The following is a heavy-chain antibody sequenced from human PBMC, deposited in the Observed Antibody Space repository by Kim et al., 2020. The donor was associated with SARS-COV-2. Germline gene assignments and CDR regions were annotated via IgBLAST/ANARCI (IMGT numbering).Heavy chain of an antibody. D-gene: IGHD3-10*01. J-gene: IGHJ2*01. V-gene: IGHV4-34*01. CDR3: ARGRVFTMVRGGTAGNWYFDL. CDR1: GGSFSGYY. CDR2: INHSGST. Sequence: SETLSLTCAVYGGSFSGYYWSWIRQPPGKGLEWIGEINHSGSTNYNPSLKSRVTISVDTSKNQFSLKLSSVTAADTAVYYCARGRVFTMVRGGTAGNWYFDLWGRGTLVTVSS.